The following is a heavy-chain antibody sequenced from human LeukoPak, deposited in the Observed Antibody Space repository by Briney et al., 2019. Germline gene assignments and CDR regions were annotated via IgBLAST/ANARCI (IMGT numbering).Heavy chain of an antibody. Sequence: GRSLRLSCAASGFSFSNYWMHWVRQAPGKGLVWVSRINGDGSTTDYADSVKGRFNISRDNGKNTLYLQMNSLRAEDTAVYYCAKDNIRGMVRGVIDYWGQGTLVTVSS. J-gene: IGHJ4*02. CDR2: INGDGSTT. D-gene: IGHD3-10*01. CDR3: AKDNIRGMVRGVIDY. CDR1: GFSFSNYW. V-gene: IGHV3-74*01.